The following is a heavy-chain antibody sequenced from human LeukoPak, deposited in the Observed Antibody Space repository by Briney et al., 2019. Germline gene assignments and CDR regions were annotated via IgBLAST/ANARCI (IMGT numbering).Heavy chain of an antibody. CDR2: INPSGGST. Sequence: ASVKVSCKASGYTFTSYYMHWVRQAPGQGLEWMGIINPSGGSTSYAQKFQGRVTMTRDTSTSTAYMELRSLRSDDTAVYYCARDPYYYDSSGYYSFDYWGQGTLVTVSS. CDR1: GYTFTSYY. V-gene: IGHV1-46*01. D-gene: IGHD3-22*01. CDR3: ARDPYYYDSSGYYSFDY. J-gene: IGHJ4*02.